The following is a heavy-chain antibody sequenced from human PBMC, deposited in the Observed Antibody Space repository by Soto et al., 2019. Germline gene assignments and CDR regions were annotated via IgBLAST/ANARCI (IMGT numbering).Heavy chain of an antibody. J-gene: IGHJ5*02. CDR3: ARHVPRTTMVRGGGWFDP. CDR1: GGSISSSSYY. V-gene: IGHV4-39*01. CDR2: IYYSGST. Sequence: PSETLSLTCTVCGGSISSSSYYWGWIRQPPGKGLEWIGSIYYSGSTYYNPSLKSRVTISVDTSKNQFSLKLSSVTAADTAVYYCARHVPRTTMVRGGGWFDPWGQGTLVTVCS. D-gene: IGHD3-10*01.